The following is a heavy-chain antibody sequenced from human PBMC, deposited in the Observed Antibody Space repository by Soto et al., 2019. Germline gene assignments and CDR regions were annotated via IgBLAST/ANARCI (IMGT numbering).Heavy chain of an antibody. V-gene: IGHV3-30-3*01. Sequence: QVQLVESGGGVVQPGRSLRLSCVASGFTFTSYAMHWVRQAPGKGLEWVAVISYDGSNKYYADSVKGRFTIFRDNPKDTVYLQMNSLRAEYTAVYYCARDFSMVVVAPGYWGQGTLVTVSS. D-gene: IGHD2-15*01. CDR1: GFTFTSYA. CDR3: ARDFSMVVVAPGY. CDR2: ISYDGSNK. J-gene: IGHJ4*02.